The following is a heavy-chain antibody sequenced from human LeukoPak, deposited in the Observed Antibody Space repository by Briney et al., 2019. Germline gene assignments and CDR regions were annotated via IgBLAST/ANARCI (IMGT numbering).Heavy chain of an antibody. Sequence: GGSLRLSCAASGFTFSSYWMSWVRQVPGKGLEWVANMKQDGSEKYYVDSVKGRFTISRDNAKNSLYLQMNSLRAEDTAVYYCAMGSSTLSRPYYFYYYMDVWGKGTTVTVSS. CDR3: AMGSSTLSRPYYFYYYMDV. J-gene: IGHJ6*03. D-gene: IGHD2-8*01. V-gene: IGHV3-7*01. CDR2: MKQDGSEK. CDR1: GFTFSSYW.